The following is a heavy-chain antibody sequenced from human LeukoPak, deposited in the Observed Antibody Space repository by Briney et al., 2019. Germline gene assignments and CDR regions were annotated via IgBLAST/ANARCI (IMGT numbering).Heavy chain of an antibody. Sequence: PSETLSLACTVSGGSISSHYWSWIRQPPGKGLEWIGYIYYSGSTNYNPSLKSRVTISVDTSKNQFSLKLSSVTAADTAVYYCARELLWFGGLSYWFDPWGQGTLVTVSS. CDR1: GGSISSHY. V-gene: IGHV4-59*11. CDR3: ARELLWFGGLSYWFDP. J-gene: IGHJ5*02. D-gene: IGHD3-10*01. CDR2: IYYSGST.